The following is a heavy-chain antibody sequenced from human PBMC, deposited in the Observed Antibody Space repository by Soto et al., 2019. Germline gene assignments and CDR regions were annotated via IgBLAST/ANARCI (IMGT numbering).Heavy chain of an antibody. CDR1: GYTFTSYG. CDR3: ARGRYGDY. J-gene: IGHJ4*02. V-gene: IGHV1-18*01. D-gene: IGHD1-1*01. CDR2: ISAHNGNT. Sequence: QVHLVQSGAEVKKPGASVKVSCKGSGYTFTSYGINWVRQAPGQGRVWMGWISAHNGNTDYAQKLQGRVTVTRDTSTSTAYMELRSLRSDDTAVDYCARGRYGDYWGQGALVTVSS.